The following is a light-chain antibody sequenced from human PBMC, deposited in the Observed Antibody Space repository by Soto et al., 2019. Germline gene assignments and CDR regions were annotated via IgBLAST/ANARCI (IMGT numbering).Light chain of an antibody. Sequence: DIQMTQSPSSLSASVGARVTITCQASQDISNYLNWYQQKLGKAPKLLIYDESNLETGVPSRFSASGSGTDIAFTISSLQPEYIATYSCQQYIHLITFGNGTRLE. CDR2: DES. CDR1: QDISNY. J-gene: IGKJ5*01. V-gene: IGKV1-33*01. CDR3: QQYIHLIT.